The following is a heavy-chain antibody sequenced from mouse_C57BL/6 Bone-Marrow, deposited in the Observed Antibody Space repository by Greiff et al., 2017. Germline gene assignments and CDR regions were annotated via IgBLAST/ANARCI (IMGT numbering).Heavy chain of an antibody. CDR2: ISSGGDYI. V-gene: IGHV5-9-1*02. CDR1: GFTFSSYA. Sequence: EVKLVESGEGLVKPGGSLKLSCAASGFTFSSYAMSWVRQTPEKRLEWVAYISSGGDYISYADTVKGRFTITRDNARNTLYLQIISLKSEDTAMYYCTKGYAMDYWGQGTSVTVSS. J-gene: IGHJ4*01. CDR3: TKGYAMDY.